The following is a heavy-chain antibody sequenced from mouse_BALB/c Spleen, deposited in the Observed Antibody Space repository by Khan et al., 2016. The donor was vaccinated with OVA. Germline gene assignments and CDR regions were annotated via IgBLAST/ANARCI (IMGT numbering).Heavy chain of an antibody. V-gene: IGHV1-4*01. Sequence: VQLKQSGAELARPGASVKMSCKASGYTFTSYTIHWIKLRPGQGLEWIGYINPSNGYTNYNQKFRDKATLTADQSSTTAYMQLSSLTSDDSAVYNCVRDGAYHRNDGWFAYWGQGTLVTVSA. J-gene: IGHJ3*01. CDR1: GYTFTSYT. D-gene: IGHD2-14*01. CDR3: VRDGAYHRNDGWFAY. CDR2: INPSNGYT.